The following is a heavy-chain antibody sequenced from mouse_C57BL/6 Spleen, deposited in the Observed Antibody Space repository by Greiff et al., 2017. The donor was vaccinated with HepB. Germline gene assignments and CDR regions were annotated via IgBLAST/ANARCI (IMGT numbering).Heavy chain of an antibody. CDR1: GFNINDYY. Sequence: EVQLQQSGAELVKPGASVKLSCTASGFNINDYYMHWVKQRTEQGLEWIGRIDPEDGETKYAPKFQGKATITADTSSNTAYLQLSSLTSEDTAVYYCALYYDYGIFAYWGQGTLVTVSA. D-gene: IGHD2-4*01. V-gene: IGHV14-2*01. CDR3: ALYYDYGIFAY. CDR2: IDPEDGET. J-gene: IGHJ3*01.